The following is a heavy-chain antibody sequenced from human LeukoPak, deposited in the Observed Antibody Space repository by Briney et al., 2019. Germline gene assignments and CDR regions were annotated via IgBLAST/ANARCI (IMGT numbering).Heavy chain of an antibody. D-gene: IGHD3-10*02. CDR2: INHSGST. J-gene: IGHJ5*02. CDR3: ARQPRLCWSSGGFDP. V-gene: IGHV4-34*01. Sequence: SETLSLTCAVYGGSFSGYYWSWIRQPPGKGLEWIGEINHSGSTNYNPSLKSRVTISVDTSKNQFSLKLSSVTAADTAVYYCARQPRLCWSSGGFDPWGQGTLVTVSS. CDR1: GGSFSGYY.